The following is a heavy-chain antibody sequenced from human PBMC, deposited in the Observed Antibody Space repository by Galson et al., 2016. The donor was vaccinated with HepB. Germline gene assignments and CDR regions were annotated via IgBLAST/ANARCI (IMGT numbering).Heavy chain of an antibody. CDR1: GFTFSSYD. CDR3: ARWRDNNYGMDV. J-gene: IGHJ6*02. Sequence: SLRLSCAASGFTFSSYDMHWVRQATGKGLKWVSTIGTAGDTYYPGSVKGRFTISRENAKKSLYLQMNSLSAGDTAVYYCARWRDNNYGMDVWGQGTTVTVSS. D-gene: IGHD1-1*01. V-gene: IGHV3-13*01. CDR2: IGTAGDT.